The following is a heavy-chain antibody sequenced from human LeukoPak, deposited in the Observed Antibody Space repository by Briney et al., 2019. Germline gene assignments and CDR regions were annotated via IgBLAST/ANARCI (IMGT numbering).Heavy chain of an antibody. Sequence: GSLRLSCTASGFTFSPYSMTWVRQAPGKGLEWVSSFSTGGSIYYADSVRGRFTISRDNAKNSLYLQMNSLRAEDTAVYYCARYSSPGSRDYYFYGMDVWGRGTTVTVSS. CDR2: FSTGGSI. CDR3: ARYSSPGSRDYYFYGMDV. CDR1: GFTFSPYS. J-gene: IGHJ6*02. V-gene: IGHV3-21*01. D-gene: IGHD2-21*01.